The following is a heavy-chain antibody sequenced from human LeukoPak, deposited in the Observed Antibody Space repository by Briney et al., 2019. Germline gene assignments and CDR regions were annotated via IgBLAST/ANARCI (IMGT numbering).Heavy chain of an antibody. J-gene: IGHJ4*02. V-gene: IGHV1-8*01. CDR1: GYTFASYD. Sequence: GASVKVSCKASGYTFASYDINWVRQATGQGLEWMGWMNPNSGNTGYAQKFQGRVTMTRNTSISTAYMELSSLRSEDTAVYYCASPSHSGSGYTDYWGQGTLVTVSS. D-gene: IGHD3-22*01. CDR3: ASPSHSGSGYTDY. CDR2: MNPNSGNT.